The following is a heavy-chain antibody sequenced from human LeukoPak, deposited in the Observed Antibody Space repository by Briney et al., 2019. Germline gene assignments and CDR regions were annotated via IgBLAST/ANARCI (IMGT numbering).Heavy chain of an antibody. CDR3: ARLGGGGVPAATPSDY. CDR1: GYSFTSYW. CDR2: IYPGDSDT. J-gene: IGHJ4*02. D-gene: IGHD2-2*01. V-gene: IGHV5-51*01. Sequence: GESLKISCKGSGYSFTSYWIGWVRQMPGKGLEWMGIIYPGDSDTRYSPSFQGQVTISADKSIDTAYLQWSSLKASDTAMYYCARLGGGGVPAATPSDYWGQGTLVTVSS.